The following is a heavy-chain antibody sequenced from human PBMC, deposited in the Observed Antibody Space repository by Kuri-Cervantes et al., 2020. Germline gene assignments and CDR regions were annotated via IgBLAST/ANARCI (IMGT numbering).Heavy chain of an antibody. CDR2: ISATGGRT. D-gene: IGHD4-23*01. CDR1: GFTYTNYA. J-gene: IGHJ3*02. V-gene: IGHV3-23*01. Sequence: GGSLRLSCAVSGFTYTNYAMSWVRQAPGKGLEWVSVISATGGRTYYADSVKGRFTISRDNSKNTLYLQMNSLRAEDTAVYHCARDPGTTVVIRDAFDIWGQGTMVTVSS. CDR3: ARDPGTTVVIRDAFDI.